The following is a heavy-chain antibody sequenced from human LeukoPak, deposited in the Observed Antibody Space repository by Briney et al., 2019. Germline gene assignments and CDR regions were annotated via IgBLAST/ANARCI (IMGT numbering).Heavy chain of an antibody. Sequence: SETLSLTCTLSGGSISSSLYHWGWIRQPPGKNLEWLGSIYYTGTTHYNPSLKSRVTISVDTSKNQFSLNLSSVTAADTAVYYCARQEIGLRSFDPWGQGTLVTVSS. D-gene: IGHD3/OR15-3a*01. CDR1: GGSISSSLYH. J-gene: IGHJ5*02. CDR3: ARQEIGLRSFDP. CDR2: IYYTGTT. V-gene: IGHV4-39*01.